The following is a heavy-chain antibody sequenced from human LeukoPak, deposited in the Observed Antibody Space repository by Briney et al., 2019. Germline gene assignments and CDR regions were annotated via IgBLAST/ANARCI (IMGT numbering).Heavy chain of an antibody. J-gene: IGHJ4*02. D-gene: IGHD6-19*01. CDR2: IYYSGST. CDR3: ARVVPYNSGWYPDY. V-gene: IGHV4-61*01. Sequence: SETLSLTCSVSDYSISSGYYWGWIRQPPGKGLEWIGYIYYSGSTNYNPSLNSRVTISVDTSKNQFSLKLSSVTAADTAVYYCARVVPYNSGWYPDYWGQGTLVTVSS. CDR1: DYSISSGYY.